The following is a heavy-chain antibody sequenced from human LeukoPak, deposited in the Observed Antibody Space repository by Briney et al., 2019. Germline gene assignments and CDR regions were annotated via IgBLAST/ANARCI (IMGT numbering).Heavy chain of an antibody. CDR2: IYPDGNNK. V-gene: IGHV3-30*02. CDR1: GFTFTTYG. D-gene: IGHD3-9*01. Sequence: GGSLRLSCAASGFTFTTYGMHWVRQAPGKGLEWVACIYPDGNNKDYADSVKGRFIISRDNSKNTLYLQMNSLRAEDTAVYYCAKQGRDWLRDYYYYMDVWGKGTTVTISS. J-gene: IGHJ6*03. CDR3: AKQGRDWLRDYYYYMDV.